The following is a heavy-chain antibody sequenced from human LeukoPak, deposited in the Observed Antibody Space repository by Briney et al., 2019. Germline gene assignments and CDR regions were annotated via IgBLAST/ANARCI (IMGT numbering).Heavy chain of an antibody. D-gene: IGHD5-24*01. CDR3: ARSGWLLQLPCAFDI. J-gene: IGHJ3*02. CDR1: GYTFTSYG. CDR2: IIPIFGTA. V-gene: IGHV1-69*13. Sequence: SVKVSCKASGYTFTSYGISWVRQAPGQGLEWMGGIIPIFGTANYAQKFQGRVTITADESTSTAYMELSSLRSEDTAVYYCARSGWLLQLPCAFDIWGQGTMVTVSS.